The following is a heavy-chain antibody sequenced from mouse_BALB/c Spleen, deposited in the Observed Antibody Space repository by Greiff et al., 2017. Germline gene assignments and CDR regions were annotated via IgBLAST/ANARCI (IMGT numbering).Heavy chain of an antibody. CDR2: ISSGSSTI. Sequence: EVKLVESGGGLVQPGGSRKLSCAASGFTFSSFGMHWVRQAPEKGLEWVAYISSGSSTIYYADTVKGRFTISRDNPKNTLFLQMTSLRSEDTAMYYCARITTLVGGYYAMDYWGQGTSVTVSS. D-gene: IGHD1-1*01. CDR1: GFTFSSFG. CDR3: ARITTLVGGYYAMDY. V-gene: IGHV5-17*02. J-gene: IGHJ4*01.